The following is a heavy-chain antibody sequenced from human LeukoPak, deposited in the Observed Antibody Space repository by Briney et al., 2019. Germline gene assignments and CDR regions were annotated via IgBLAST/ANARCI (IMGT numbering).Heavy chain of an antibody. CDR1: GYTFTSYY. V-gene: IGHV1-46*01. CDR2: INPSGGST. Sequence: ASVKVSCKASGYTFTSYYMHWVRQAPGQGLEWMGIINPSGGSTSYAQKFQGRVTMTRDMSTSTVYMELSSLRSEDTAVYYCARGTLDYYGSGSYPYAFDSWGQGTMVTVSS. D-gene: IGHD3-10*01. CDR3: ARGTLDYYGSGSYPYAFDS. J-gene: IGHJ3*02.